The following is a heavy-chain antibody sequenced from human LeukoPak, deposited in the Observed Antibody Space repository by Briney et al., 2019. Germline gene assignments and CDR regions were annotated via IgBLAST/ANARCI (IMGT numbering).Heavy chain of an antibody. J-gene: IGHJ3*02. CDR3: ARGPTGGYAFDI. V-gene: IGHV3-48*04. Sequence: GGSLRLSCAASGFTFSSYAMSWVRQAPGKGLEWVSYISSSGSTIYYADSVKGRFTISRDNAKNSLYLQMNSLRAEDTALYYCARGPTGGYAFDIWGQGTMVTVSS. CDR1: GFTFSSYA. D-gene: IGHD3-10*01. CDR2: ISSSGSTI.